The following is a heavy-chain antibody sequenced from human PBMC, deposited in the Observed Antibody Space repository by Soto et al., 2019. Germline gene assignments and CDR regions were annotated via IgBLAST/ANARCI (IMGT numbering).Heavy chain of an antibody. CDR3: AAPRRGYYYYYGMDV. CDR2: VVVGSGNT. J-gene: IGHJ6*02. Sequence: ASVKVSCKASGFTFTSSAVQWVRQARGQRLEWIGRVVVGSGNTNYAQKFQERVTITRDMSTSTAYMELSSLRSEDTAVYYCAAPRRGYYYYYGMDVWGQGTTVTVSS. CDR1: GFTFTSSA. V-gene: IGHV1-58*01.